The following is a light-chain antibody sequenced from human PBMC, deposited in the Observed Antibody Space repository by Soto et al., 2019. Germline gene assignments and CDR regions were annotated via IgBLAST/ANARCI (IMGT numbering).Light chain of an antibody. Sequence: VMTQSPTTLSVSPGERATLSCRASQAVRNNYLAWYQQKPGQAARLLIYGASSRATGIPDRVSGGGSGTDFTLTISILEPEDFAVYYCQQFSSYPLSFGGGTKVDIK. J-gene: IGKJ4*01. CDR3: QQFSSYPLS. CDR1: QAVRNNY. CDR2: GAS. V-gene: IGKV3-20*01.